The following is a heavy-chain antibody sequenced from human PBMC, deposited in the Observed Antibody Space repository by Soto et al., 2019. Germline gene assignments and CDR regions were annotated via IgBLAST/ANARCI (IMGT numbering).Heavy chain of an antibody. CDR1: GYSFTSYW. CDR2: IDPSDSYT. CDR3: AREVYPDWYFQH. V-gene: IGHV5-10-1*01. D-gene: IGHD2-8*01. J-gene: IGHJ1*01. Sequence: PGERLKSSCKGSGYSFTSYWISWVRQMPGKGLEWMGRIDPSDSYTNYSPSFQGHVTISADKSISTAYLQWSSLKASDTAMYYCAREVYPDWYFQHWGQGTLVTVSS.